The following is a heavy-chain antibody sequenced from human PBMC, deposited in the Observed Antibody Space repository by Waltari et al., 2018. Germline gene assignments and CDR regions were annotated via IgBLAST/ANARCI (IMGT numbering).Heavy chain of an antibody. CDR2: IRNKNKNYTT. CDR1: GFTSRDHY. V-gene: IGHV3-72*01. D-gene: IGHD3-16*01. CDR3: ARGAYSNDY. J-gene: IGHJ4*02. Sequence: EVQLVESEGGLVQPGGSLRLSCAASGFTSRDHYMDWVRQAPGKGLEWVGRIRNKNKNYTTEYAASVKGRFTISRDESKNSLYLQMNSLKTEDTAMYFCARGAYSNDYWGQGTLVTVSS.